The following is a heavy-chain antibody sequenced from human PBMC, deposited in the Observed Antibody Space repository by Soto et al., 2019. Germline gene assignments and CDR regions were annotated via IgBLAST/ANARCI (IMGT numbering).Heavy chain of an antibody. CDR1: GFSLRSYW. V-gene: IGHV3-7*01. CDR3: ARPPGAETSY. Sequence: EVQLVESGGGLVQPGGSLRLSCVVSGFSLRSYWMSWVRQAPGKGLEWVANIKEDGSEKYYVDSVKGRFTISRDNAKNSMYLQMNSLRDEDTAVYYCARPPGAETSYWGQGTVVTVSS. J-gene: IGHJ4*02. D-gene: IGHD4-17*01. CDR2: IKEDGSEK.